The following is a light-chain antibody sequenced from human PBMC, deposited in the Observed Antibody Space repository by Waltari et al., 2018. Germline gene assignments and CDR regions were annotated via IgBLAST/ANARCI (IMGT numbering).Light chain of an antibody. CDR1: QNINDW. V-gene: IGKV1-5*03. Sequence: DIQMTQSPSTLSASVGDRVTITCRASQNINDWLAWYQQKPGKAPKVLIYKASNLESGVPSRFSGSGSGTDFTLTISSLQPEDFATYYCQQFINDPLTFGPGTTVDVK. J-gene: IGKJ3*01. CDR3: QQFINDPLT. CDR2: KAS.